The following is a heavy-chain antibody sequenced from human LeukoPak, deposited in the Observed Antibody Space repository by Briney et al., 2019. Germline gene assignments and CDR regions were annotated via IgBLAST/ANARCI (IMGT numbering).Heavy chain of an antibody. V-gene: IGHV4-4*07. CDR2: IYTSGST. CDR1: GGSFSGYY. J-gene: IGHJ5*02. Sequence: SETLSLTCAVYGGSFSGYYWSWIRQPAGKGLEWIGRIYTSGSTNYNPSLKSRVTMSVDTSKNQFSLKLSSVTAADTAVYYCARDAPNCSGGSCYFSWFDPWGQGTLVTVSS. D-gene: IGHD2-15*01. CDR3: ARDAPNCSGGSCYFSWFDP.